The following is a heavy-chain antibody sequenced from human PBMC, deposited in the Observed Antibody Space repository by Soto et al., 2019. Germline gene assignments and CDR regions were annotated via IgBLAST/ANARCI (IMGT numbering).Heavy chain of an antibody. D-gene: IGHD1-26*01. CDR1: GGSISNYY. Sequence: SETLSLTCTVSGGSISNYYWNWIRQSPGKGLEWIGYIYSSGSTHYNPSLQNRVTISVDRSKNQFSLKLSSVTAADTAVYYCARVPLLWGQGTLVTVSS. CDR3: ARVPLL. CDR2: IYSSGST. J-gene: IGHJ4*02. V-gene: IGHV4-59*12.